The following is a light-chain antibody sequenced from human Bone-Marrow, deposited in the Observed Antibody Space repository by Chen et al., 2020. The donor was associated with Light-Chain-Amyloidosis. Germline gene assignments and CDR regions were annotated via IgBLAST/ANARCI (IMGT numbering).Light chain of an antibody. J-gene: IGLJ3*02. CDR2: DDS. Sequence: SYVLTQPPSASVAPGQTAPIACGGNNIGSTSVHWYQQAPGQAPLLVVYDDSDRPSGIPERLSGSNSGNTATLTISRVEAGDEADYYCQVWDRSSDRPVFGGGTKLTVL. CDR1: NIGSTS. CDR3: QVWDRSSDRPV. V-gene: IGLV3-21*02.